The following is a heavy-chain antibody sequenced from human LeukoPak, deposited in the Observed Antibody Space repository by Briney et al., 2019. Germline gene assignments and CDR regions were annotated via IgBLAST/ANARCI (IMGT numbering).Heavy chain of an antibody. CDR2: IGSDNKP. CDR3: ARENLAYCTAGSCCGGAIDY. Sequence: GGSLRLSCEASGFTFSAYAMTWVRHAPGKGLKWVSSIGSDNKPHYSESVKGRFAISRDNSKSMLFLQLNSLRAEDTALYYCARENLAYCTAGSCCGGAIDYWGQGTLVTVSS. V-gene: IGHV3-23*01. J-gene: IGHJ4*02. D-gene: IGHD2-15*01. CDR1: GFTFSAYA.